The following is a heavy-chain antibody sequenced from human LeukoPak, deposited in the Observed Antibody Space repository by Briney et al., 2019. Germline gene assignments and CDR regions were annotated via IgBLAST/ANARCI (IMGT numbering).Heavy chain of an antibody. V-gene: IGHV3-21*01. Sequence: GALRLSCVASGFTFNTYNMNWVRQAPGKGLEWVSSISDSSDFMYYADSVKGRFSISRDNAKNSLFLQLNSLRAEDTAVYYCARDYLVSGRFYMGDAFDIWGQGTMVIVSS. CDR2: ISDSSDFM. CDR1: GFTFNTYN. CDR3: ARDYLVSGRFYMGDAFDI. D-gene: IGHD3-10*01. J-gene: IGHJ3*02.